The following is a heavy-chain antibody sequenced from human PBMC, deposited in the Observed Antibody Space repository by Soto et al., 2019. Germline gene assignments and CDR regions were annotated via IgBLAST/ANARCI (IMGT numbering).Heavy chain of an antibody. D-gene: IGHD3-10*01. CDR3: ARSSLLWLNGGYYYGMDV. CDR2: ISYDGSNK. CDR1: GFTFSSYA. V-gene: IGHV3-30-3*01. J-gene: IGHJ6*02. Sequence: QVQLVESGGGVVQPGRSLRLSCAASGFTFSSYAMHWVRQAPGKGLEWVAVISYDGSNKYYADSVKGRFTISRDNSKNTLYLQMNSLRAEDTAVYYCARSSLLWLNGGYYYGMDVWGQGTTVTVSS.